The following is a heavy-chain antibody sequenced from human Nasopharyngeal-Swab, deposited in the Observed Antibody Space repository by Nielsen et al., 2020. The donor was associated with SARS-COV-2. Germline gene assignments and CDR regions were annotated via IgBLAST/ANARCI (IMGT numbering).Heavy chain of an antibody. CDR2: ISSSSSYI. D-gene: IGHD3-16*02. V-gene: IGHV3-21*01. CDR1: GFTFSSYS. Sequence: GESLKISCAASGFTFSSYSMNWVRQAPGKGLEWVSSISSSSSYIYYADSVKGRFTISRDNAKNSLYLQMNSLRAEDTAVYYCARGYDYVWGSYPEGAFDIWGQGTMVTV. CDR3: ARGYDYVWGSYPEGAFDI. J-gene: IGHJ3*02.